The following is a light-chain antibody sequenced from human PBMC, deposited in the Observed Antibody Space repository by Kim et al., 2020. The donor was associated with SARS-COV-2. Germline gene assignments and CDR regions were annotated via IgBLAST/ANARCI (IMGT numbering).Light chain of an antibody. V-gene: IGLV3-1*01. CDR2: QDS. J-gene: IGLJ2*01. CDR3: QAWDSSTVV. Sequence: VSPRQTASITCSGDKLGDKYACWYQQKPGQSPVLVIYQDSKRPSGIPERFSGSNSGNTATLTISGTQAMDEADYYCQAWDSSTVVFGGGTKLTVL. CDR1: KLGDKY.